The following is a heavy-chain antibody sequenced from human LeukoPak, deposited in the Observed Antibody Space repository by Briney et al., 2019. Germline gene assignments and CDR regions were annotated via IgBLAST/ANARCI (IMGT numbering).Heavy chain of an antibody. J-gene: IGHJ4*02. CDR3: ARGYYDSSITYFDY. V-gene: IGHV1-18*04. CDR1: GYTFNSYG. Sequence: ASVKVSCKASGYTFNSYGVNWLRQAPGQGLEWMGWISACNGNTKYTQKLQDRVTLTTDTSTNTIYMELRSLRSDDTAVYYCARGYYDSSITYFDYWGQGTLVTVSS. CDR2: ISACNGNT. D-gene: IGHD3-22*01.